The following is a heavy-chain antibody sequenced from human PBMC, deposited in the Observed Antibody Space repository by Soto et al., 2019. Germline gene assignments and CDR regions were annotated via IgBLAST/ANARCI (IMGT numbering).Heavy chain of an antibody. J-gene: IGHJ4*02. Sequence: ASVKVSCKASGYTFTIYYRHWVRQAPGQGLEWMGIINPSGGSTSYAQKFQGRVTMTRDTSTSTVYMELSSLRSEDTAVYYCARARDIVATSRAVDYWGQGTLVTVSS. CDR1: GYTFTIYY. CDR3: ARARDIVATSRAVDY. V-gene: IGHV1-46*01. CDR2: INPSGGST. D-gene: IGHD5-12*01.